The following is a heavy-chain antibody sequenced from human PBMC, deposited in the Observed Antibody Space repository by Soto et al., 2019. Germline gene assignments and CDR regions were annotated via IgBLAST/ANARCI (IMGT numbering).Heavy chain of an antibody. J-gene: IGHJ4*02. Sequence: QVQLVESGGGAVQPGESLRLSCVASGFDFTYYAMHWVRQAPGKGLVSVAVMSSDGSKIHHTDSVKGRFTICRDNSKNTLYLQMNSLRKEDTAVYFCAKDEGVGGTLGLFDYWGQGTLVSVSS. CDR1: GFDFTYYA. D-gene: IGHD1-26*01. CDR2: MSSDGSKI. CDR3: AKDEGVGGTLGLFDY. V-gene: IGHV3-30*18.